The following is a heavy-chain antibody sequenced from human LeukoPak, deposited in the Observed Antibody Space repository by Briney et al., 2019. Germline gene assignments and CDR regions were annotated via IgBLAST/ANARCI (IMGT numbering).Heavy chain of an antibody. CDR1: GFTFGDYA. Sequence: GGSLRLSCTVSGFTFGDYAMSWVRQAPGKGLEWVANIKQDGNKKDYGDSVRGRFTIARDDAKKSLFLEMNSLRVDDTAVYFCARVEFGEYSNYFDYWGRGTLVTVSA. CDR2: IKQDGNKK. D-gene: IGHD3-10*01. J-gene: IGHJ4*02. CDR3: ARVEFGEYSNYFDY. V-gene: IGHV3-7*01.